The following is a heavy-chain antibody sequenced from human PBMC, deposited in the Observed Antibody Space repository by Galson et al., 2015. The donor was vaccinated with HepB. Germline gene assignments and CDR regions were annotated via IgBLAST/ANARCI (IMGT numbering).Heavy chain of an antibody. CDR2: INPSGGST. V-gene: IGHV1-46*04. CDR3: ARDPAARSNYYYGMDV. Sequence: SVKVSCKASGYTFTSYYMHWVRQAPGQGLEWMGIINPSGGSTSYAQKLQGRVTMARDTSTSTVYMELSSLRSEDTAVYYCARDPAARSNYYYGMDVWGQGTTVTVSS. D-gene: IGHD6-6*01. CDR1: GYTFTSYY. J-gene: IGHJ6*02.